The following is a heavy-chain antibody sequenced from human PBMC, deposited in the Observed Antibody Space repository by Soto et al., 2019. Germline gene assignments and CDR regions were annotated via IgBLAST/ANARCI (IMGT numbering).Heavy chain of an antibody. CDR3: APGVTAGADY. J-gene: IGHJ4*02. CDR1: GYSFTSLD. CDR2: MQPSSGRT. D-gene: IGHD1-26*01. V-gene: IGHV1-8*01. Sequence: QVQLVKSGAEVREPGASVKVSCKASGYSFTSLDINWVRQTTGQGLEWMGWMQPSSGRTGYAQKFQGRVTMTRDTSINTAYMELSSLTSDDTAFYYCAPGVTAGADYWSQGTLLTVSS.